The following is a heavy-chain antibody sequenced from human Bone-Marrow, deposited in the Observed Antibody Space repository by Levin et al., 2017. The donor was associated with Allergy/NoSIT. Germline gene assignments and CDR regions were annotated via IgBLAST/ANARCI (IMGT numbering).Heavy chain of an antibody. J-gene: IGHJ4*02. V-gene: IGHV3-23*01. D-gene: IGHD3-16*01. CDR2: ISGSSDGP. Sequence: SCAASGFTFSKSALTWVRQAPGKGLEWVSAISGSSDGPSYAASVKGRFTISRDNSINTLYLQMNGLRADDTAVYYCAKEGIFGAVNWGQGTLVIVSS. CDR3: AKEGIFGAVN. CDR1: GFTFSKSA.